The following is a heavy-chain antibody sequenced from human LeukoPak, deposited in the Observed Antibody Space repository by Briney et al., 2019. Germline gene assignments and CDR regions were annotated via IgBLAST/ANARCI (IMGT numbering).Heavy chain of an antibody. V-gene: IGHV3-66*01. D-gene: IGHD5-12*01. J-gene: IGHJ6*03. CDR1: GFTVSSNY. CDR3: AREGHSGYDVKYYYYMDV. Sequence: GGSLRLSCSASGFTVSSNYMSWVRQAPGKGLEWVLVIYSGGSTYYAASVKGRFTISRDNYKNTLYLQMNSLRAEDTAVYYCAREGHSGYDVKYYYYMDVWGKGTTVTISS. CDR2: IYSGGST.